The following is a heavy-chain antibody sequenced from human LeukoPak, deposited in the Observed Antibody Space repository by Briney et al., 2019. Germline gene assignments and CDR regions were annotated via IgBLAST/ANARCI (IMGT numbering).Heavy chain of an antibody. V-gene: IGHV3-30*02. CDR1: GFTFSSYG. CDR3: AKDVDPYDSSGYYFDY. Sequence: SGGSLRLSCAASGFTFSSYGMHWVRQAPGKGLEWVAFIRYDGSNKYYADSVKGRFTISRDNSKNTLYLQMNSLRAEDTAVYYCAKDVDPYDSSGYYFDYWGQGTLVTVSS. CDR2: IRYDGSNK. D-gene: IGHD3-22*01. J-gene: IGHJ4*02.